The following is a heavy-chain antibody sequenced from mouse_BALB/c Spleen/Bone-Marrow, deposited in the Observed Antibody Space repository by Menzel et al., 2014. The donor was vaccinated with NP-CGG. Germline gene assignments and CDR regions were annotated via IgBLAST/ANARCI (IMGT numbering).Heavy chain of an antibody. CDR1: GFTFSSYT. Sequence: EVKLVDSGGGLVKPGGSLKLSCAASGFTFSSYTMSWVRQTPEKRLEWVATISSGGSYTYYPDSVKGRFTISRDNAKNTLYLQMSSLKSEDTAMYYCTRDLYDGYSYYAMEYWGQGTSVTVSS. CDR2: ISSGGSYT. V-gene: IGHV5-6-4*01. CDR3: TRDLYDGYSYYAMEY. D-gene: IGHD2-3*01. J-gene: IGHJ4*01.